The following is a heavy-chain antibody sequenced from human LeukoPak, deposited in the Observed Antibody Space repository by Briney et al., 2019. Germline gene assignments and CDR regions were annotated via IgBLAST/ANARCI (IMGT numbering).Heavy chain of an antibody. J-gene: IGHJ4*02. V-gene: IGHV3-21*01. CDR3: ARPRGNVEMATIPFDY. CDR2: ISTSSSYI. CDR1: GFTFSTYG. D-gene: IGHD5-24*01. Sequence: GALRLSCAASGFTFSTYGMHWVRQAPGKGLEWVSSISTSSSYIYYADSVKGRFTISRDNAKNSLFLQMNSLRAEDTAVYYCARPRGNVEMATIPFDYWGQGTLVTVSS.